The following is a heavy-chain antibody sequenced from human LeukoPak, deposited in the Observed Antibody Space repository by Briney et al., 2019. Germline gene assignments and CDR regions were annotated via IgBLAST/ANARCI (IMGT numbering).Heavy chain of an antibody. V-gene: IGHV4-59*01. CDR2: IYYSGST. D-gene: IGHD3-10*01. J-gene: IGHJ4*02. CDR3: ARGSSVAWFGKFNY. Sequence: SETLSLTCTVSGGSISSYYRSWIRQPPGKGLEWIGYIYYSGSTNYNPSLKSRVTISVDTSKNQFSLKLSSVTAADTAVYYCARGSSVAWFGKFNYWGQGTLVTVSS. CDR1: GGSISSYY.